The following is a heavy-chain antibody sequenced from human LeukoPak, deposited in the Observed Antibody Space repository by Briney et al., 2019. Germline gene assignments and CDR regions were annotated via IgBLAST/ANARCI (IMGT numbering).Heavy chain of an antibody. J-gene: IGHJ4*02. D-gene: IGHD5-18*01. V-gene: IGHV4-59*01. Sequence: SETLSLTCTVSGGSISSYYWSWIRQPPGKGLEWIGYIYYSGSTNYNPSLKSRVTISVDTSKKQFSLKLSSVTAADTAVYYCARVGYSYGYADQTELYFDYWGQGTLVTVSS. CDR1: GGSISSYY. CDR2: IYYSGST. CDR3: ARVGYSYGYADQTELYFDY.